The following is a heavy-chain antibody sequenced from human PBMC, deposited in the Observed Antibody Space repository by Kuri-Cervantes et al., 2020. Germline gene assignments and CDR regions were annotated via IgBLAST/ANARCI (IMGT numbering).Heavy chain of an antibody. J-gene: IGHJ4*02. V-gene: IGHV3-11*01. CDR3: ARGSGYDHFDY. CDR2: ISSSGSTI. D-gene: IGHD5-12*01. Sequence: GESLKISCAASGFTFSDYYMSWIRQAPRKGLEWVSYISSSGSTIYYADSVKGRFTISRDNAKNSLYLQMNSLRAEDTAVYYCARGSGYDHFDYWGQGTLVTVSS. CDR1: GFTFSDYY.